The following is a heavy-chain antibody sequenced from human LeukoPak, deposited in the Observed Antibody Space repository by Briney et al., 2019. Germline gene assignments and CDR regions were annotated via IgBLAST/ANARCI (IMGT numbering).Heavy chain of an antibody. Sequence: SETLSLTCTVSGGSISTYYWSWIRQPAGKGLEWIGRIYTSGSTNYNPSLKSRVTISVDTSKNQFSLKLSSVTAADTAVYYCARGHIVGAPWGFDPWGQGTLVTVSS. V-gene: IGHV4-4*07. J-gene: IGHJ5*02. CDR3: ARGHIVGAPWGFDP. CDR2: IYTSGST. CDR1: GGSISTYY. D-gene: IGHD1-26*01.